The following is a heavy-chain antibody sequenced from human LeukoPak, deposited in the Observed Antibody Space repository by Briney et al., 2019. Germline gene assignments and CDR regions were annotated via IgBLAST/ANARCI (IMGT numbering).Heavy chain of an antibody. Sequence: SETLSLTCTVSGGSIGGGGYYLSWIRQHPGKGLEWIGYIYYTGSAYYNPSLQSRVTISVHTSENQFSLRLSSVTAADTAVYYCARASFCSSTSCSPHFDYWGQGALVTVSS. V-gene: IGHV4-31*03. J-gene: IGHJ4*02. D-gene: IGHD2-2*01. CDR1: GGSIGGGGYY. CDR3: ARASFCSSTSCSPHFDY. CDR2: IYYTGSA.